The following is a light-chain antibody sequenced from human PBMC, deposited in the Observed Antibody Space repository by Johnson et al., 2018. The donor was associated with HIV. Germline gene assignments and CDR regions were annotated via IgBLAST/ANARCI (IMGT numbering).Light chain of an antibody. CDR3: GTWDTSLSARGV. J-gene: IGLJ1*01. V-gene: IGLV1-51*01. CDR2: DNN. CDR1: SSNIGNNY. Sequence: QSVLTQPPSVSAAPGQKVTISCSVSSSNIGNNYVSWYQQVPGTAPKLLIYDNNKRPSGIPDRFSGSKSGTSATLGITGLQTGDEADYYCGTWDTSLSARGVFGTGIKVTVL.